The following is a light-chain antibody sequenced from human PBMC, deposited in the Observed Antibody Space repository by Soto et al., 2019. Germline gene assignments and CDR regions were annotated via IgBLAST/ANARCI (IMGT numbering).Light chain of an antibody. Sequence: EIVLTQAPATLSFSPGERVTLSCRGSQSVSNYLAWYQQKRGQAPRLLVSAASNRATGSPARFSGSGSGTAFTPTISSLEPEDFGAFYCQQRFDWPKITFGQGTRLEI. J-gene: IGKJ5*01. CDR2: AAS. CDR1: QSVSNY. CDR3: QQRFDWPKIT. V-gene: IGKV3-11*01.